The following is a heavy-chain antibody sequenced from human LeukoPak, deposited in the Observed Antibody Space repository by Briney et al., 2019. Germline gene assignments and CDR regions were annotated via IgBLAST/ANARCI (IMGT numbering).Heavy chain of an antibody. CDR3: ARASRLGPVIFDY. CDR1: GFTFSSYS. CDR2: ISSSSSTI. D-gene: IGHD2/OR15-2a*01. J-gene: IGHJ4*02. Sequence: GGSLRLSCAASGFTFSSYSMNWVRQAPGKGLEWVSYISSSSSTIYYADPVKGRFTISRDNAKNPLYLQMNSLRDEDTAVYYCARASRLGPVIFDYWGQGTLVTVSS. V-gene: IGHV3-48*02.